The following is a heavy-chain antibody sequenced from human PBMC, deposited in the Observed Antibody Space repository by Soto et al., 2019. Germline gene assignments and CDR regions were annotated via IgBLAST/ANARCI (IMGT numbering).Heavy chain of an antibody. CDR3: ARDVDTTSHLNWFDP. CDR1: GFSLSRYG. D-gene: IGHD5-18*01. J-gene: IGHJ5*02. V-gene: IGHV3-33*01. Sequence: PGGSLRLSCEVSGFSLSRYGMHWVRQAPGKGLEWVAVIWYHGTTKNYADSVKGRFTISRDISKNTVYLQMDSLEVEDTAVYYCARDVDTTSHLNWFDPWGQGVMVTVFS. CDR2: IWYHGTTK.